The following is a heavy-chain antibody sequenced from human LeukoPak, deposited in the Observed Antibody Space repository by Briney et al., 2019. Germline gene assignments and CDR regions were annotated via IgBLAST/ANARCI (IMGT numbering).Heavy chain of an antibody. CDR3: ARVYDHSYRN. CDR2: IDYSGSN. CDR1: GGSISSSSYY. V-gene: IGHV4-39*07. J-gene: IGHJ4*02. Sequence: SETLSLTCTASGGSISSSSYYWGWIRQPPGKGREWIGSIDYSGSNHYNPSLISCAIFRANTSKHHLSLKINSVTAADTAVYYCARVYDHSYRNWGQGSLVTVSS. D-gene: IGHD5-18*01.